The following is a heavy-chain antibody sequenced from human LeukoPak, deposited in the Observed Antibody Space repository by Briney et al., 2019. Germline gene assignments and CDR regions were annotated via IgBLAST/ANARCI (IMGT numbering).Heavy chain of an antibody. CDR3: ARRYSSSWYDAFDI. CDR2: INHSGSI. CDR1: GVSFSGYY. J-gene: IGHJ3*02. V-gene: IGHV4-34*01. D-gene: IGHD6-13*01. Sequence: PSETLSLTCAVYGVSFSGYYWSWIRQPPGKGLEWIGEINHSGSINYNPSLKSRVTMSVDTSKNQFSLKLSSVTAADTAVYYCARRYSSSWYDAFDIWGQGTMVTVSS.